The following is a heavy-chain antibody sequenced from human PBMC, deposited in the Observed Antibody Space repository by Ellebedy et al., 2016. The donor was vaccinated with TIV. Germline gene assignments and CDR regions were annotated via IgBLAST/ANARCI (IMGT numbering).Heavy chain of an antibody. D-gene: IGHD2-2*01. CDR1: GGTFSSYA. CDR2: IIPIFGTA. V-gene: IGHV1-69*13. J-gene: IGHJ6*02. Sequence: AASVKVSCKASGGTFSSYAISWVRQAPGQGLEWMGGIIPIFGTANYAQKFQGRVTITADESTSTAYMELSSLRSEDTAVYYCAVGVPAATILYYYYGMDVWGQGTTVTVSS. CDR3: AVGVPAATILYYYYGMDV.